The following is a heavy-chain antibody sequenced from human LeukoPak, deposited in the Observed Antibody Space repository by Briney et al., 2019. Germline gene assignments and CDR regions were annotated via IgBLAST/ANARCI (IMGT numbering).Heavy chain of an antibody. CDR3: AREPYYYDSSGYYSTATFDY. V-gene: IGHV3-21*01. Sequence: AGGSLRLSCAASGFTFSSYSMNWVRQAPGKGLEWVSSISSSSSYIYYADSVKGRFTISRDNAKNSPYLQMNSLRAEDTAVYYCAREPYYYDSSGYYSTATFDYWGQGTLVTVSS. CDR1: GFTFSSYS. CDR2: ISSSSSYI. D-gene: IGHD3-22*01. J-gene: IGHJ4*02.